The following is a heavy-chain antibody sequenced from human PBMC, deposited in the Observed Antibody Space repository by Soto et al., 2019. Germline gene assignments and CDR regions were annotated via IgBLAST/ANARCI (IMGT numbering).Heavy chain of an antibody. CDR2: VSASGLNT. J-gene: IGHJ4*02. CDR3: AKDRTRRTYGYFFEY. Sequence: EVQLLESGGKLVQPGGSLTLSCAASGFTFSTYAMAWVRQAPGKGLEWVSGVSASGLNTVYADPVKGRFYISRDNSKNTVSLHMNSLRAEDTALYYCAKDRTRRTYGYFFEYWGQGTRVTVSP. V-gene: IGHV3-23*01. CDR1: GFTFSTYA. D-gene: IGHD3-10*01.